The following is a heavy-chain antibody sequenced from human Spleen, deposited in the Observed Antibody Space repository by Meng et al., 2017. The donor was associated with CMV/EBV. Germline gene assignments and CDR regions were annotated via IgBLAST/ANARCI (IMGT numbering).Heavy chain of an antibody. J-gene: IGHJ4*02. V-gene: IGHV1-69*05. Sequence: YFVSWVRQAPGQGLEWMGGIIPLFGTSNYAQKFQGRVTITTDESTTTVFMELSSLRSEDTAVYYCARVGYCSGTSCYTGDYSGRHFDYWGQGTLVTVSS. CDR2: IIPLFGTS. CDR1: YF. D-gene: IGHD2-2*02. CDR3: ARVGYCSGTSCYTGDYSGRHFDY.